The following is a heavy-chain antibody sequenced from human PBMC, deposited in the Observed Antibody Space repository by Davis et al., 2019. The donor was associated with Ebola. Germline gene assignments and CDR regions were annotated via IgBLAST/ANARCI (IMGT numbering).Heavy chain of an antibody. D-gene: IGHD3-10*01. Sequence: MPSETLSLTCAVYDGSFSGYYWSWIRQPPGKGLEWIGEINHSGSTNYNPSLKSRVTISVDTSKNQFSLKLSSVTAADTAVYYCARAPWYYGSGSRYYFDYWGQGTLVTVSS. V-gene: IGHV4-34*01. CDR1: DGSFSGYY. J-gene: IGHJ4*02. CDR2: INHSGST. CDR3: ARAPWYYGSGSRYYFDY.